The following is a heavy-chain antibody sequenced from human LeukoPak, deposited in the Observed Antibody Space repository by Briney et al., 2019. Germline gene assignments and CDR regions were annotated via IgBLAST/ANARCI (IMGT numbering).Heavy chain of an antibody. D-gene: IGHD3-16*01. J-gene: IGHJ4*02. CDR2: IWYDGSNK. V-gene: IGHV3-33*08. CDR3: AGGDLRLGELLDY. CDR1: GFTFSSHW. Sequence: GGSLRLSCAASGFTFSSHWMHWVRQAPGKGLEWVAVIWYDGSNKYYADSVKGRFTISRDNSKNTLYLQMNSLRAEDTAVYYCAGGDLRLGELLDYWGQGTLVTVSS.